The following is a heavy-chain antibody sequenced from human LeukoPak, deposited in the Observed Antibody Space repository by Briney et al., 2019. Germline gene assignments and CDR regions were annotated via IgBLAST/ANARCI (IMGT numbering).Heavy chain of an antibody. CDR1: GFTFSNAW. CDR3: TTDLSERYYFDY. CDR2: IKSKTDGGTT. Sequence: GGSLRLSCAASGFTFSNAWMSWVRQAPGKGLEWVGRIKSKTDGGTTDYAAPVKGRFTISRDDSKNTRYLQMNSLKTEDTAVYYCTTDLSERYYFDYWGQGTLVTVSS. D-gene: IGHD5/OR15-5a*01. V-gene: IGHV3-15*01. J-gene: IGHJ4*02.